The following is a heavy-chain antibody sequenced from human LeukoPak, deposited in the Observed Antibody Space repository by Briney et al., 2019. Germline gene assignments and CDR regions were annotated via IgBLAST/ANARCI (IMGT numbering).Heavy chain of an antibody. J-gene: IGHJ4*02. D-gene: IGHD6-19*01. V-gene: IGHV3-53*04. Sequence: GGSLRLSCAASGLTVSNNYMTWVRQAPGKGLEWVSLIYGDGGTFYADSVKGRFTIARHNFENTLYLQMNSLRPEDTAVYHCARVGVGTVAGNYFDDWGQGTLVTVSS. CDR3: ARVGVGTVAGNYFDD. CDR1: GLTVSNNY. CDR2: IYGDGGT.